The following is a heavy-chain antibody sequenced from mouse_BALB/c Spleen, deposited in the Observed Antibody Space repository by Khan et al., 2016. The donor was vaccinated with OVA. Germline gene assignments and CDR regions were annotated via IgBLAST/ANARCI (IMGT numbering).Heavy chain of an antibody. CDR2: ISYSGST. J-gene: IGHJ2*01. CDR1: GYSITSGYG. V-gene: IGHV3-2*02. D-gene: IGHD1-2*01. CDR3: ARTARIDY. Sequence: EVQLQESGPGLVKPSQSLSLTCTVTGYSITSGYGWNGIRQLPGNKVEWMGYISYSGSTNYNPYLKSRISITRDTSKNKLFLQLNTVTTEDTATYYCARTARIDYWGQGTTLTVSS.